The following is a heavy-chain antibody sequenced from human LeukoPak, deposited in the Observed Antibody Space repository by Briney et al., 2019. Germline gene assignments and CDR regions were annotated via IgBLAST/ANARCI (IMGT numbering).Heavy chain of an antibody. CDR3: ARQIYGSGKADC. Sequence: PSETLSLTCTVSGGSISSGSYYWGWIRQPLGKGLEWIGNIYYSGSTYYNPSLKSRVTIFVDASENQFSLKLSSVTAADTAVYYCARQIYGSGKADCWGQGTLVTVSS. CDR1: GGSISSGSYY. J-gene: IGHJ4*02. CDR2: IYYSGST. V-gene: IGHV4-39*01. D-gene: IGHD3-10*01.